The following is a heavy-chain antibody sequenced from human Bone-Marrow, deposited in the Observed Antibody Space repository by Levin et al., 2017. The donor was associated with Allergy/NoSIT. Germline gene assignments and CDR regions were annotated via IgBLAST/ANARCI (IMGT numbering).Heavy chain of an antibody. CDR2: IKSKSDGGTT. CDR3: TTERVKTLVGSTFDD. V-gene: IGHV3-15*01. CDR1: GFTFNDAW. J-gene: IGHJ4*02. D-gene: IGHD1-26*01. Sequence: MTGGSLRLSCAASGFTFNDAWMSWVRQAPGKGLEWVGRIKSKSDGGTTDYAAPVKGRFTISRDDSKNTLYLQMNSVRTEDTALYYCTTERVKTLVGSTFDDWGQGTLVTVSS.